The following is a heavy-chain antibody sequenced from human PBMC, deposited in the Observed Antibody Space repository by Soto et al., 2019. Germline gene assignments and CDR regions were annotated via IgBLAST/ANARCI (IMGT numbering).Heavy chain of an antibody. CDR2: ITTLGTT. V-gene: IGHV3-23*01. J-gene: IGHJ4*02. CDR1: GFTFSTYA. CDR3: AKVPLIVVVPFDS. D-gene: IGHD2-15*01. Sequence: EMQLLESGGGLVQPGGSLRLSCAASGFTFSTYAMSWVRQAPGKGLEWVSTITTLGTTYYADSVKGRFTLSRDNSKNMLYLQMNSLRDEDTALYYCAKVPLIVVVPFDSWGQGTLVTVSS.